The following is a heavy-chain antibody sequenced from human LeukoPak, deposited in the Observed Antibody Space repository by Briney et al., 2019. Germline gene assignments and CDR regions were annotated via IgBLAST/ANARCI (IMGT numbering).Heavy chain of an antibody. CDR3: ARGQYHLLYWYFDL. Sequence: SETLSLTCTVSGGSISSYYWSWIRQPAGKGLEWIGRIYSSGSTNYNPPLKSRVTMSVDTSKNQFSLKLSSVTAADMAVYYCARGQYHLLYWYFDLWGRGTLVTVSS. V-gene: IGHV4-4*07. D-gene: IGHD2-2*01. CDR1: GGSISSYY. CDR2: IYSSGST. J-gene: IGHJ2*01.